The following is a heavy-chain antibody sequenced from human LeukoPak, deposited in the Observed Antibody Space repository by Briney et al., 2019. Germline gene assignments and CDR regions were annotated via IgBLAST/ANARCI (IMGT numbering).Heavy chain of an antibody. V-gene: IGHV3-21*06. Sequence: GGSLRLSCLASGFSFNSYTMNWVREAPGKGLEWVSTISPGVSGYTWYAESVKGRFTISRDNPENSLYLQMDSLGADDTAVYYCVRDVSRRIGMDVWGQGTTVTVSS. J-gene: IGHJ6*02. D-gene: IGHD2/OR15-2a*01. CDR2: ISPGVSGYT. CDR3: VRDVSRRIGMDV. CDR1: GFSFNSYT.